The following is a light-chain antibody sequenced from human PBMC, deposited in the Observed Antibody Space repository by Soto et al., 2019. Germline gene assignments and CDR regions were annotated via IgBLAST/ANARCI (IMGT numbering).Light chain of an antibody. CDR1: QSVLYSTNNKNY. CDR2: WAS. Sequence: DIVMTQSPESLAVSLGERATINCKSTQSVLYSTNNKNYLAWYQQKPGQPPKLLINWASARESGVPDRFSGSGSGTDFTLTISTLQAEDVAVYYCQQFYGTPFTFGPGTKVDIK. CDR3: QQFYGTPFT. V-gene: IGKV4-1*01. J-gene: IGKJ3*01.